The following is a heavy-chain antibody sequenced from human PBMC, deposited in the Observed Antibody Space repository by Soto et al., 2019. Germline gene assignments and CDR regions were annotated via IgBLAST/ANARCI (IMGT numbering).Heavy chain of an antibody. CDR3: AREMVRGVGSDY. V-gene: IGHV1-18*01. D-gene: IGHD3-10*01. J-gene: IGHJ4*02. Sequence: QVQLVQSGAEVKKPGASVKVSCKASGYTFTSYGISWVRQAPGQGLEWMGWISTYNGNTKYAQKLQGRVTMTTDTSQSKGYMELRRLRSYDQAVFFCAREMVRGVGSDYWGQGTLVTVSS. CDR1: GYTFTSYG. CDR2: ISTYNGNT.